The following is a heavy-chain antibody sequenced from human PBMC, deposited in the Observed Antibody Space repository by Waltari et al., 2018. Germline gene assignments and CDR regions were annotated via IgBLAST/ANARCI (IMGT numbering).Heavy chain of an antibody. J-gene: IGHJ4*02. CDR3: ARYPDYSNYGFYYFDY. CDR1: GYSISSGSY. Sequence: QVQLQESGPGLVKPSETLSLTCAVSGYSISSGSYWGWIRQPPGKGLEWIGSIYHSGSTYYNPSLKSRVTISVDTSKNQFSLKLSSVTAADTAVYYCARYPDYSNYGFYYFDYWGQGTLVTVSS. CDR2: IYHSGST. V-gene: IGHV4-38-2*01. D-gene: IGHD4-4*01.